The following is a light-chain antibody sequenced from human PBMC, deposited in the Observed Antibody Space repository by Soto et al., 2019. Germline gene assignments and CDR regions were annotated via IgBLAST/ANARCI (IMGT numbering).Light chain of an antibody. Sequence: QSVLTQPPSVSGAPGQTVTLSCTGSSSNIGARYEVHWYQQLPGTAPKLLIYEDIKRPSGIPDRFSGSKSGASASLAITGLLSEDEAEYYCQSYDSSLSGVVFGGGTKLTVL. CDR3: QSYDSSLSGVV. J-gene: IGLJ2*01. V-gene: IGLV1-40*01. CDR1: SSNIGARYE. CDR2: EDI.